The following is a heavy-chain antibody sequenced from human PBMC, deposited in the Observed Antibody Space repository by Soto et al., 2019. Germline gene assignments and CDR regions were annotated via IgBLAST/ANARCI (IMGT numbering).Heavy chain of an antibody. D-gene: IGHD3-3*01. Sequence: ASVKVSCKASGFTFTSYYVHWVRQAPGQGLEWIGIINPGSGSTSYAQKFQGRVTITRDTSTSTAYMELSSLRSEDTAVYYCARRGFGVVAFDYWGQGTLVTVSS. J-gene: IGHJ4*02. V-gene: IGHV1-46*01. CDR3: ARRGFGVVAFDY. CDR2: INPGSGST. CDR1: GFTFTSYY.